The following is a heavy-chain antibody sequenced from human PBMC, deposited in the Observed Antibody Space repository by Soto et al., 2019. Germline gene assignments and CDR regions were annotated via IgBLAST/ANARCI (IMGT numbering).Heavy chain of an antibody. CDR2: IYSRWGT. J-gene: IGHJ5*02. Sequence: PSENLSLTLNLCGGSVSRGEYYWSVICQPTVKGMEGIGYIYSRWGTHYNPSLNGRINMSVDTSENHFSLKLSSVTAAETAVHYCDRAYSGFDSDTFDPWGQGTLVTVSS. CDR3: DRAYSGFDSDTFDP. CDR1: GGSVSRGEYY. D-gene: IGHD5-12*01. V-gene: IGHV4-30-4*01.